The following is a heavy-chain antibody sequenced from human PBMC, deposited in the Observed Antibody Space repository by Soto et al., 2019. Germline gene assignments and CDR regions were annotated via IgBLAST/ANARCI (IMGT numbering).Heavy chain of an antibody. Sequence: ASVKVYCKASGYTFTSYAMHWVRQAPGQRLEWMGWINAGNGNTKYSQKFQGRVTITRDTSASTAYMELSSLRSEDTAVYYCAVQPPGPAAMNFDYWGQGTLVTVSS. D-gene: IGHD2-2*01. V-gene: IGHV1-3*01. J-gene: IGHJ4*02. CDR2: INAGNGNT. CDR1: GYTFTSYA. CDR3: AVQPPGPAAMNFDY.